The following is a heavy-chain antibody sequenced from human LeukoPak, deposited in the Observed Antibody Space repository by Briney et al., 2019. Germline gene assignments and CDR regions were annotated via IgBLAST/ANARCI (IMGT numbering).Heavy chain of an antibody. Sequence: SVKVSCKASGGTFSSYAISWVRQAPGQGLEWMGGIIPIFGTANYAQKFQGRVTITADKSTSTAYMELSSLRSEDTAVYYCARVSGYCSSTSCTSSDYWGQGTLVTVSS. V-gene: IGHV1-69*06. D-gene: IGHD2-2*01. CDR1: GGTFSSYA. CDR3: ARVSGYCSSTSCTSSDY. CDR2: IIPIFGTA. J-gene: IGHJ4*02.